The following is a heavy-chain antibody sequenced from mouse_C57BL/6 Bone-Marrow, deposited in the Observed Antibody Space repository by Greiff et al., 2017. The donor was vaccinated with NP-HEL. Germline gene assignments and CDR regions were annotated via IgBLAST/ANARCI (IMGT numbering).Heavy chain of an antibody. CDR1: GFSLTSYG. Sequence: VQLQQSGPGLVQPSQSLSITCTVSGFSLTSYGVHWVRQSPGKGLEWLGVIWSGGSTDYNAAFISRLSISKDNSKSQVFFKMNSLQADDTAIYYCARNKGDYGSSYEDAMDYWGQGTSVTVSS. V-gene: IGHV2-2*01. CDR3: ARNKGDYGSSYEDAMDY. J-gene: IGHJ4*01. D-gene: IGHD1-1*01. CDR2: IWSGGST.